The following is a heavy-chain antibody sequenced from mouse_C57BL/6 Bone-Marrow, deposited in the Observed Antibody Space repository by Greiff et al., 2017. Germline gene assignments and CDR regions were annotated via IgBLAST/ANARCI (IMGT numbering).Heavy chain of an antibody. Sequence: EVKVVESGEGLVKPGGSLKLSCAASGFTFSSYAMSWVRQTPEKRLEWVAYISSGGDYIYYADTVKGRFTISRDNARNTLYLQMSSLKSEDTDMYYCTRGEGLCLWFAYWGQGTLVTVSA. CDR3: TRGEGLCLWFAY. D-gene: IGHD3-1*01. V-gene: IGHV5-9-1*02. CDR2: ISSGGDYI. CDR1: GFTFSSYA. J-gene: IGHJ3*01.